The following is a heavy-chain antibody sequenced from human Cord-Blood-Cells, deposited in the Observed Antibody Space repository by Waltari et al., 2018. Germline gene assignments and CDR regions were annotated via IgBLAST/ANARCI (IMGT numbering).Heavy chain of an antibody. CDR2: INHSGST. J-gene: IGHJ3*02. CDR3: ARGRNYCSSTSCYAAFDI. V-gene: IGHV4-34*01. Sequence: QVQLQQWGAGLLKPSETLSLTCAVYGGSFSGYYWSWIRQPPGKGLEWIGEINHSGSTNYNPSLKSRVTISVDTSKNQFSLKLSSVTAADTAVYYCARGRNYCSSTSCYAAFDIWGQGTMVTVSS. D-gene: IGHD2-2*01. CDR1: GGSFSGYY.